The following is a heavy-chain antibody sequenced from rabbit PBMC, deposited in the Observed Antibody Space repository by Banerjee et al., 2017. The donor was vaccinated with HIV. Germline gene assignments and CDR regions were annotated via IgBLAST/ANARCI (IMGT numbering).Heavy chain of an antibody. CDR2: IYAGNNGSP. CDR1: GFSFSSSYY. D-gene: IGHD4-1*01. V-gene: IGHV1S45*01. Sequence: QEQLEESGGDLVKPEGSLTLTCTASGFSFSSSYYMCWVRQAPGKGLEWIGCIYAGNNGSPYYASWAKGRFTISKTSPTTVTLQMTSLTAADTATYFCARDLAGVIGWNFNLWGQGTLVNVS. J-gene: IGHJ4*01. CDR3: ARDLAGVIGWNFNL.